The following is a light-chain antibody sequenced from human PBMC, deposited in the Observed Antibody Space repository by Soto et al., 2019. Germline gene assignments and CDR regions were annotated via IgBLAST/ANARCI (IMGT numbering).Light chain of an antibody. CDR3: QQYDNLPIT. CDR1: QDISNY. J-gene: IGKJ5*01. CDR2: DAS. V-gene: IGKV1-33*01. Sequence: DIQMTQSPSSLSASVGDRVTITCQASQDISNYLNWYQQKPGKAPKLLIYDASNLETGVSSRFSGSGSGTDFTFTISSLQPEDIATYYCQQYDNLPITFGQGTRLE.